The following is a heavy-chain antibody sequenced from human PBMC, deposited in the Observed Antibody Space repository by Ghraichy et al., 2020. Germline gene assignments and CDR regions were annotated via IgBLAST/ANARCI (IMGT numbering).Heavy chain of an antibody. V-gene: IGHV1-2*02. CDR2: INPNTGVT. CDR3: ARLRGSYDSSGFYPRFDC. D-gene: IGHD3-22*01. CDR1: GYTFIGYY. J-gene: IGHJ4*02. Sequence: ASVKVSCKTSGYTFIGYYIHWVRQAPGQGLEWMGWINPNTGVTNYAQKFQGRVTMTRDTSITTAYMELSSLRSDDTAVYFCARLRGSYDSSGFYPRFDCWGQGTLVTVSS.